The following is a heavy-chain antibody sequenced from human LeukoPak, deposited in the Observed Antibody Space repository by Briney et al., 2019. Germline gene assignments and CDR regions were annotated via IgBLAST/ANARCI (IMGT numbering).Heavy chain of an antibody. D-gene: IGHD3-16*01. Sequence: GGSLRLSCAASGFTFSSYSMNWVRQAPGKGLEWVSYISSSSSTIYYADSVKGRFTISRDNAKNSLYPQMNSLRDEDTAVYYCARVGNYDYVWGSYYFDYWGQGTLVTVSS. V-gene: IGHV3-48*02. CDR1: GFTFSSYS. CDR2: ISSSSSTI. J-gene: IGHJ4*02. CDR3: ARVGNYDYVWGSYYFDY.